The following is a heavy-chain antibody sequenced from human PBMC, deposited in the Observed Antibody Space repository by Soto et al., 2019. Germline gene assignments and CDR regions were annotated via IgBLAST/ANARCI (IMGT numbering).Heavy chain of an antibody. D-gene: IGHD3-22*01. CDR1: GFSLSTSGVG. J-gene: IGHJ1*01. Sequence: QITLKESGPTLVKPTQTLTLTCTFSGFSLSTSGVGVGWIRQPPGKALEWLALIYWDDDKRYSPSLKSRLTITKDTSKNQVVLTMTNMDPVDTATYYCAHLTYYYDSSGYYSRAEYFQHWCQGTLVTVSS. CDR2: IYWDDDK. V-gene: IGHV2-5*02. CDR3: AHLTYYYDSSGYYSRAEYFQH.